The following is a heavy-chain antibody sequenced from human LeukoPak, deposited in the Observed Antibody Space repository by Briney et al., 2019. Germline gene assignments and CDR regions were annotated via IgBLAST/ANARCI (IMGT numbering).Heavy chain of an antibody. D-gene: IGHD2-2*01. CDR3: ARGVRGDIVVVPAASYSYYYYYGMDV. Sequence: PSETLSLTCTVSGGSISSYYWSWIRQPPGKGLEWIGYIYYSGSTNYNPSLKSRVTISVDTSKNQFSLKLSSVTAADTAVYYCARGVRGDIVVVPAASYSYYYYYGMDVWGQGTTVTVSS. CDR2: IYYSGST. CDR1: GGSISSYY. J-gene: IGHJ6*02. V-gene: IGHV4-59*01.